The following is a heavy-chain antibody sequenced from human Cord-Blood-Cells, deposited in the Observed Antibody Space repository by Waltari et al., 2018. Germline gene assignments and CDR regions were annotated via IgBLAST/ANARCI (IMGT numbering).Heavy chain of an antibody. CDR2: IYYSGST. Sequence: QLQLQESGPGLVKPSETLFLTCTVSGGSISSSSYYWGWIRQPPGKGLEWIGSIYYSGSTYSNPSLKSRVTISVDTSKNQFSLKLSSVTAADTAVYYCARVFSGSFDYWGQGTLVTVSS. V-gene: IGHV4-39*01. CDR1: GGSISSSSYY. CDR3: ARVFSGSFDY. D-gene: IGHD1-26*01. J-gene: IGHJ4*02.